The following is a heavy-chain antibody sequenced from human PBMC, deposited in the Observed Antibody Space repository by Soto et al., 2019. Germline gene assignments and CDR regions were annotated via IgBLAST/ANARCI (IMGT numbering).Heavy chain of an antibody. Sequence: QVQLVQSGAEVKKPGSSVKVSCKASGGTFSSYAISWVRQAPGQGLEWMGGINPIPGTANYAQKFQGRVTLTAEESTSKANMELSSLRYEDTAVYYCARSQGSSTSLEIYYYYYYGMDVWGQGTTVTVSS. J-gene: IGHJ6*02. D-gene: IGHD2-2*01. CDR3: ARSQGSSTSLEIYYYYYYGMDV. CDR1: GGTFSSYA. V-gene: IGHV1-69*01. CDR2: INPIPGTA.